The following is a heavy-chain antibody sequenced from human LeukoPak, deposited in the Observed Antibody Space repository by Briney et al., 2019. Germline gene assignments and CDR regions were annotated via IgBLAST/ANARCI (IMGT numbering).Heavy chain of an antibody. Sequence: GRSLRLSCAASGFTFSSYGMHWVRQAPGKGLEWVAAISYDGTNKYYVDSVKGRFTISRDNSKNTLYLQMNRSGPEDTAVYYCASHLVRGVIRNLPFDYWGQGTLVTVSS. CDR2: ISYDGTNK. J-gene: IGHJ4*02. CDR3: ASHLVRGVIRNLPFDY. CDR1: GFTFSSYG. D-gene: IGHD3-10*01. V-gene: IGHV3-30*03.